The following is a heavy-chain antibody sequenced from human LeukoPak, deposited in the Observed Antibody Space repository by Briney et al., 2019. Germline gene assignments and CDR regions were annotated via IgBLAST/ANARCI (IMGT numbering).Heavy chain of an antibody. CDR2: IYYSGST. Sequence: SETLSPTCTVSGGSISSSSYYWGWIRQPPGKGLEWIGSIYYSGSTYYNPSLKSRVTISVDTSKNQFSLKLSSVTAADTAVYYCARHVVGVADYYDSSGYYYFDYWGQGTLVTVSS. J-gene: IGHJ4*02. V-gene: IGHV4-39*01. D-gene: IGHD3-22*01. CDR1: GGSISSSSYY. CDR3: ARHVVGVADYYDSSGYYYFDY.